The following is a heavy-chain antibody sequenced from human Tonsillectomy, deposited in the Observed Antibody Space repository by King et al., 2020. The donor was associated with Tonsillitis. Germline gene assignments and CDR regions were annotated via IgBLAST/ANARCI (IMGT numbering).Heavy chain of an antibody. CDR1: EFTFSSYA. D-gene: IGHD2-21*02. Sequence: VQLQESGGGLVQPGGSLRLSCAASEFTFSSYAMSWVRQAPGKGLEWVSVIYSGGTGTFYADSVRGRFTISRDDSKNTLYLQMNSLRAEDTAVYYCAKAVYCGCDCPFDYWGQGTLVTVSS. J-gene: IGHJ4*02. V-gene: IGHV3-23*03. CDR2: IYSGGTGT. CDR3: AKAVYCGCDCPFDY.